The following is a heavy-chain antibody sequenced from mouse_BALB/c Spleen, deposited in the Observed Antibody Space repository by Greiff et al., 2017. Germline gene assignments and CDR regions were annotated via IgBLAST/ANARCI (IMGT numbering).Heavy chain of an antibody. CDR1: GYTFTSYW. D-gene: IGHD2-4*01. CDR3: ARWDFYYEGFAY. J-gene: IGHJ3*01. CDR2: INPSTGYT. Sequence: VKLMESGAELAKPGASVKMSCKASGYTFTSYWMHWVKQRPGQGLEWIGYINPSTGYTEYNQKFKDKATLTADKSSSTAYMQLSSLTSEDSAVYYCARWDFYYEGFAYWGQGTLVTVSA. V-gene: IGHV1-7*01.